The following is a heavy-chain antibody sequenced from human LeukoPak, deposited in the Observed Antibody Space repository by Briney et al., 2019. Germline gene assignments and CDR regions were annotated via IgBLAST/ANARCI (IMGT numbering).Heavy chain of an antibody. CDR3: TRGGREMNFDY. V-gene: IGHV3-49*04. D-gene: IGHD3-10*01. J-gene: IGHJ4*02. Sequence: GGSLRLSCTASGFTFCDYAMSWVRQAPGKGLERGGFIRSKAYGGTTEYAASVKGRFTISRDDSKSIAYLQMNSLKTEDTAVYYCTRGGREMNFDYWGQGTLVTVSS. CDR2: IRSKAYGGTT. CDR1: GFTFCDYA.